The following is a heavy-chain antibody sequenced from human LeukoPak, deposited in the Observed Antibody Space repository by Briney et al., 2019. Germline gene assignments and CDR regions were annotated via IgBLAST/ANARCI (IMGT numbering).Heavy chain of an antibody. Sequence: GRSLRLSCAASGFTFSSYGMHWVRQAPGKGLEWVAVISYDGSNKYYTDSVKVRFTISRDNSKNKLYLQMNSLRAEDTAVYYCAKDEYFDWLLSGIDYWGQGTLVTVSS. CDR3: AKDEYFDWLLSGIDY. D-gene: IGHD3-9*01. V-gene: IGHV3-30*18. CDR1: GFTFSSYG. J-gene: IGHJ4*02. CDR2: ISYDGSNK.